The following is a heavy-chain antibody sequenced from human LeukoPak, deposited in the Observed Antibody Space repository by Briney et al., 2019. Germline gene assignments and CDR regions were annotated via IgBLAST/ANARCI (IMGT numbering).Heavy chain of an antibody. CDR3: ARDDGRYFDRLGHDAFDI. J-gene: IGHJ3*02. CDR2: IIPIFGTS. V-gene: IGHV1-69*13. Sequence: GASVKVSCKASEGTFSSYAISWVRQAPGQGLEWMGGIIPIFGTSNYAQKFQGRVTITADESTSTAYMELSSLRSEDTAVYYCARDDGRYFDRLGHDAFDIWGQGTLVTVSS. CDR1: EGTFSSYA. D-gene: IGHD3-9*01.